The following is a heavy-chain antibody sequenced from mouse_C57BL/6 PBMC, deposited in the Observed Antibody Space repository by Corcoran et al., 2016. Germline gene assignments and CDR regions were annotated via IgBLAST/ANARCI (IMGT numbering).Heavy chain of an antibody. V-gene: IGHV1-26*01. CDR2: INPNNGGT. D-gene: IGHD2-5*01. Sequence: EVQLQQSGPELVKPGASVKISCKASGYTFTDYYMNWVKQSHGKSLEWIGDINPNNGGTSYNQKFKGKATLTVDKSSSTAYIELRSLTSEDSAVYYCARDYSNYLDYWGQGTTLTVSS. CDR3: ARDYSNYLDY. CDR1: GYTFTDYY. J-gene: IGHJ2*01.